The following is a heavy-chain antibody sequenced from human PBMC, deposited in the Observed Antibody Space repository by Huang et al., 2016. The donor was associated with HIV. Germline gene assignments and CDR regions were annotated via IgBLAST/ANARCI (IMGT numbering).Heavy chain of an antibody. Sequence: QVQLVQSEAEVKKHGASVKVSCKASGYNFNSYGINWVRQAPGHGLEWMGWSSGYNGNTNYAQKFQGRVTMTTDTSTSTAYMELRRLKSDDTAVYYCAREGIASRRWFDPWGQGTLVTVSS. CDR1: GYNFNSYG. CDR3: AREGIASRRWFDP. J-gene: IGHJ5*02. D-gene: IGHD6-6*01. V-gene: IGHV1-18*04. CDR2: SSGYNGNT.